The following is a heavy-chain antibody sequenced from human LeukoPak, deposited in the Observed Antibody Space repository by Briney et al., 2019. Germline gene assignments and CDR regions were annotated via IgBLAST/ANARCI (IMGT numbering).Heavy chain of an antibody. V-gene: IGHV3-48*04. D-gene: IGHD4-17*01. CDR3: ASVWGMTTEPY. CDR2: ITSSSSAI. Sequence: GGSLRLSCAASGFTFSSYSMNWVRQAPGKGLEWVSFITSSSSAIYYAGSVKGRFTISRDNAKNSLYLQMNSLRAEDTAVYYCASVWGMTTEPYWGQGTLVTVSS. J-gene: IGHJ4*02. CDR1: GFTFSSYS.